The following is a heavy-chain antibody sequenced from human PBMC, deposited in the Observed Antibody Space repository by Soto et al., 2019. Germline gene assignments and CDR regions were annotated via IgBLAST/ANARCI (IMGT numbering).Heavy chain of an antibody. V-gene: IGHV3-33*01. CDR2: IWYDGSNK. CDR1: GFTFSSYG. J-gene: IGHJ4*02. Sequence: QVQLVESGGGVVQPGRALRLSCAASGFTFSSYGMHWVRQAPGKGLEWVAVIWYDGSNKYYADSVKGRFTISRVNSKNTLYLQMNSPRAEDTAVYYCARERDSSGSYYFDYWGQGTLVTVSS. D-gene: IGHD3-22*01. CDR3: ARERDSSGSYYFDY.